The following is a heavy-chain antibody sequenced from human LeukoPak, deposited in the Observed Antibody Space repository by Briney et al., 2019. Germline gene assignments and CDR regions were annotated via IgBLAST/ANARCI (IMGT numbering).Heavy chain of an antibody. CDR1: GGTFSSHT. CDR2: IIPLFGIV. D-gene: IGHD5-18*01. Sequence: SVKVSCKASGGTFSSHTISWVRQAPNQGLEWMGRIIPLFGIVNYAQKFQDRVTITADKSTSTAYMEVSSLRSEDTAVYYCARIPSGDVDTAMVMYYHYGMDVWGQGTTVTVSS. V-gene: IGHV1-69*02. CDR3: ARIPSGDVDTAMVMYYHYGMDV. J-gene: IGHJ6*02.